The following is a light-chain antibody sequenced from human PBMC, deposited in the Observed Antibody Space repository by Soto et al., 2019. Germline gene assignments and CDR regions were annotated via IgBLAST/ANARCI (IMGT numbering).Light chain of an antibody. J-gene: IGKJ5*01. V-gene: IGKV1-33*01. CDR3: QQYETLPST. Sequence: DIQMTQSPSSLSASVGDRVSITCQASQDIGNYLNWYQQIPGKAPKLLIFDASNLESGVPSRFSGSGSGTDFTFNISSLQPEDIATYYCQQYETLPSTFGQGTRLEIK. CDR2: DAS. CDR1: QDIGNY.